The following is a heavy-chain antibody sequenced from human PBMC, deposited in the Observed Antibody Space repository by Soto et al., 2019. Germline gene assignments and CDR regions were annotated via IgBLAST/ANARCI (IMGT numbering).Heavy chain of an antibody. Sequence: QVQLVQSGAEVKKPGASVKVSCKASGYTFTSYDINWVRQATGQGLEWMGWMNPNSGNTVDAQKFHGRVTMTRNTSIRTASMELSSLRSEDTAVYYCARELAYSLDYWGQGTLVTVSS. V-gene: IGHV1-8*01. CDR1: GYTFTSYD. J-gene: IGHJ4*02. D-gene: IGHD2-15*01. CDR3: ARELAYSLDY. CDR2: MNPNSGNT.